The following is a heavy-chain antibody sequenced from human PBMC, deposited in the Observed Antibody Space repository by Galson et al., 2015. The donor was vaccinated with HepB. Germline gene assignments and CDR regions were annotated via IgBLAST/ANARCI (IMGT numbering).Heavy chain of an antibody. D-gene: IGHD2-15*01. CDR2: ISGGGGST. J-gene: IGHJ6*02. CDR1: GFTFSSSA. V-gene: IGHV3-23*01. CDR3: AKDQIVHVGEMDV. Sequence: SLRLSSAASGFTFSSSAMNWVRQAPGKGLEWVSAISGGGGSTYYADSVKGRFTISRDNSKNTLYLQMNSLRAEDTAVYYCAKDQIVHVGEMDVWGQGTTVTVSS.